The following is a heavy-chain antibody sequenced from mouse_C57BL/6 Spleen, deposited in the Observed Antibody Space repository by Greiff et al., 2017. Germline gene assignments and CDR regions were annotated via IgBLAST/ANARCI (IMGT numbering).Heavy chain of an antibody. V-gene: IGHV1-15*01. CDR3: TRSVVAKDYFDY. D-gene: IGHD1-1*01. CDR1: GYTFTDYE. Sequence: VQLQQSGAELVRPGASVTLSCKASGYTFTDYEMHWVKQTPVHGLEWIGAIDPETGGTAYNQKFKGKAILTADKSSSTAYMELRSLTSADSAVYYCTRSVVAKDYFDYWGQGTTLTVSS. J-gene: IGHJ2*01. CDR2: IDPETGGT.